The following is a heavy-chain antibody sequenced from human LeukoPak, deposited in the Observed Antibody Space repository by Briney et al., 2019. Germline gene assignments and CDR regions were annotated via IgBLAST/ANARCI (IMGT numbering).Heavy chain of an antibody. CDR1: GFTFSSYW. CDR2: IKQDGSEK. J-gene: IGHJ1*01. V-gene: IGHV3-7*01. D-gene: IGHD5-12*01. CDR3: ARSLGLRAY. Sequence: PGGSLRLSCAASGFTFSSYWISWVRQAPGKGLEWVANIKQDGSEKYYVDSVKGRFTISRDNAKNSLYLQMNSLRAEDTAVYYCARSLGLRAYWGQGTLVTVSS.